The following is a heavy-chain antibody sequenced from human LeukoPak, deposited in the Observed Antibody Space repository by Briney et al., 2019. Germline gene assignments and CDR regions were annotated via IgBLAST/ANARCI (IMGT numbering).Heavy chain of an antibody. V-gene: IGHV4-30-4*01. CDR1: GGSISSGDYY. CDR3: ARHEGGIMITFGGVIVTPYFDY. Sequence: SETLSLTCTVSGGSISSGDYYWSWIRQPPGKGLEWIGYIYYSGSTYYNPSLKSRVTISVDTSKNQLSLKLSSVTAADTAVYYCARHEGGIMITFGGVIVTPYFDYWGQGTLVTVSS. J-gene: IGHJ4*02. D-gene: IGHD3-16*02. CDR2: IYYSGST.